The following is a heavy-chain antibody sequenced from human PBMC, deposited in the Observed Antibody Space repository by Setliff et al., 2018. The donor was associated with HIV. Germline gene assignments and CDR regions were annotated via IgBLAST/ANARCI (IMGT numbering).Heavy chain of an antibody. D-gene: IGHD3-10*01. CDR2: INPSGGST. J-gene: IGHJ4*02. CDR3: AREEDGEP. CDR1: GYTFTIYY. Sequence: ASVKVSCKASGYTFTIYYMHWVRQAPGQGLEGMGLINPSGGSTSYAQKFQGRVTVTRDTSTNTVYMELTSLRSDDMAVYYCAREEDGEPWGQGTLVTVSS. V-gene: IGHV1-46*01.